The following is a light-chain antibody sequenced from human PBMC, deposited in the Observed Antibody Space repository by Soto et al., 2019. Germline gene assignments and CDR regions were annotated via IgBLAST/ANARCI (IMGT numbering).Light chain of an antibody. V-gene: IGLV2-14*01. J-gene: IGLJ3*02. Sequence: QSALTQPASVSGSPGQSITISCTGTSRDVGGYNYVSWYQQHPGKAPKLMIYDVSNRPSGVSSRFSGSKSGNTASLTISGLQAEDEADYYCSSYISTTTVVFGGGTKVTVL. CDR3: SSYISTTTVV. CDR1: SRDVGGYNY. CDR2: DVS.